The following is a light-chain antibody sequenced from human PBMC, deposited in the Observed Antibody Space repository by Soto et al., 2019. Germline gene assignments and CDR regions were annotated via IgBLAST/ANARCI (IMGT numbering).Light chain of an antibody. CDR3: QQRYSWLRP. CDR2: SGD. V-gene: IGKV3-11*01. J-gene: IGKJ3*01. Sequence: EVVVTPSPDTLTLSPGVTSTLSCRASHSVSRSVAWYQHKPGQSPKLVVYSGDKRAPGIPPRFSGSGSGTDFTLTISSLESDDFEIYYCQQRYSWLRPFGPGNNVDIK. CDR1: HSVSRS.